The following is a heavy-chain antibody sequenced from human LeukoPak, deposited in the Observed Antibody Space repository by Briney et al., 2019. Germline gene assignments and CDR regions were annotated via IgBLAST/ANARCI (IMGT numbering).Heavy chain of an antibody. CDR2: ISYDGSNK. D-gene: IGHD1-26*01. J-gene: IGHJ4*02. Sequence: GGSLRLSCAASGFTFSSYAVPWVRQAPGKGLEWEAVISYDGSNKYYADSVKGRFTISRDNSKNTLYLQMNSLRAEDTAVYYCARDTKWEPKYYFDYWGQGTLVTVSS. V-gene: IGHV3-30-3*01. CDR1: GFTFSSYA. CDR3: ARDTKWEPKYYFDY.